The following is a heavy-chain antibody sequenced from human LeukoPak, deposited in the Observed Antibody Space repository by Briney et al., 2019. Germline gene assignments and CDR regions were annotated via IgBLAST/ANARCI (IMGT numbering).Heavy chain of an antibody. V-gene: IGHV3-23*01. CDR1: GFTFNSYA. CDR2: ISANGAKT. J-gene: IGHJ4*02. D-gene: IGHD3-10*01. Sequence: PGGPLRLSCAASGFTFNSYAMSWVRQAPGKGLEWVSGISANGAKTYYADSVKGRFTISRDNSENTQSLQMNSLRAEDTALYYCAKGWSVTMVMAAPGDWGQGALVTVSS. CDR3: AKGWSVTMVMAAPGD.